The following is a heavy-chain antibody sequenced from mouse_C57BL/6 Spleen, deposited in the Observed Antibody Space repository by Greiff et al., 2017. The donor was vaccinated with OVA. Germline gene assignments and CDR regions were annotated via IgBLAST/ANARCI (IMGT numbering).Heavy chain of an antibody. J-gene: IGHJ1*03. CDR1: GFTFSSYA. D-gene: IGHD1-1*01. CDR2: ISSGGDYI. Sequence: EVQVVESGEGLVKPGGSLKLSCAASGFTFSSYAMSWVRQTPEKRLEWVAYISSGGDYIYYADTVKGRFTISRDNARNTLYLQMSSLKSEDTAMYYCTRDIYYYGSGYFDVWGTGTTVTVSS. V-gene: IGHV5-9-1*02. CDR3: TRDIYYYGSGYFDV.